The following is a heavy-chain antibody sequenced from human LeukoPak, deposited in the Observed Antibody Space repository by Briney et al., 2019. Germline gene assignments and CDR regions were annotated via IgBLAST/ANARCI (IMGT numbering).Heavy chain of an antibody. J-gene: IGHJ4*02. CDR2: IIPIFGIA. CDR1: GGTFSSYA. V-gene: IGHV1-69*04. D-gene: IGHD5-12*01. CDR3: ARDSPSNIVATIFDY. Sequence: ASVKVSCKASGGTFSSYAISWVRQAPGQGLEWMGRIIPIFGIANYAQKFQGRVTITADKSTSTAYMELSSLRSEDTAVYYCARDSPSNIVATIFDYWGQGTLVTVSS.